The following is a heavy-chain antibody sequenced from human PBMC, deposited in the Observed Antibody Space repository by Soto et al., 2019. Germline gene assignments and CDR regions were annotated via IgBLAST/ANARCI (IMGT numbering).Heavy chain of an antibody. CDR1: GFTFSNAW. CDR3: TTGGLITMVRGVIDY. CDR2: IKSKTDGGTT. V-gene: IGHV3-15*01. D-gene: IGHD3-10*01. J-gene: IGHJ4*02. Sequence: GGSLRLSCAASGFTFSNAWMSWVRQAPGKGLEWVGRIKSKTDGGTTDYAAPVKGRFTISRDDSKNTLYLQMNSLKTEDTAVYYCTTGGLITMVRGVIDYWGQGTLVTVSS.